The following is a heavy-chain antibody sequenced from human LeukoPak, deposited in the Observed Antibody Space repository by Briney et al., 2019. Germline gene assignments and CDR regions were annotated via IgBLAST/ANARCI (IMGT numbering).Heavy chain of an antibody. CDR3: ARDYYYYGMDV. V-gene: IGHV4-59*01. CDR2: IYYSGST. CDR1: GGSISSYY. J-gene: IGHJ6*02. Sequence: SETLSLTCTVSGGSISSYYWSWIRQPPGKGLEWIGYIYYSGSTNYNPSLKSRVTISVDTSKNQFSLKLSSVTAADTAVYYCARDYYYYGMDVWGQGTTVTVSS.